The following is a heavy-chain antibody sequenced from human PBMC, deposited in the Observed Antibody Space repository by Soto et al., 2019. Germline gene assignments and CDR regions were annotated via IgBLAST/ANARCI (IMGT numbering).Heavy chain of an antibody. D-gene: IGHD2-2*01. J-gene: IGHJ5*02. CDR2: IYYSGST. Sequence: KASETLSLTCTVSGGSISSSSYYWGWIRQPPGKGLEWIGSIYYSGSTYYNPSLKSRVTISVDTSKNQFSLKLSSVTAADTAVYYCARHRGCSSTSCYKKGGHWFDPWGQGTLVTVSS. V-gene: IGHV4-39*01. CDR1: GGSISSSSYY. CDR3: ARHRGCSSTSCYKKGGHWFDP.